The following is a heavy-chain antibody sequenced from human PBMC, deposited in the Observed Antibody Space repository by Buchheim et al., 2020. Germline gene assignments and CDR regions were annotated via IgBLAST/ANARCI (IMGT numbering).Heavy chain of an antibody. CDR1: GFTFSSYW. Sequence: EVQLVESGGGLVQPGGSLRLSCAASGFTFSSYWMHWVRQAPGKGLVWVSRLNSDVSSTNYVDSVKGRFTISRDNAKNSLYLQRNSLRAEDTAVYCCASDVVWSGSNHIDYWGQGTL. CDR3: ASDVVWSGSNHIDY. J-gene: IGHJ4*02. D-gene: IGHD2-21*01. V-gene: IGHV3-74*02. CDR2: LNSDVSST.